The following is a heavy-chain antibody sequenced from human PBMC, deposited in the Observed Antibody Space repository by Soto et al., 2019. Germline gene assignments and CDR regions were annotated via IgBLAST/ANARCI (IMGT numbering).Heavy chain of an antibody. CDR2: ISGDGRTT. Sequence: EVQLVESGGDLVQPEGSLRLSCTTSGFSFSSSWMHWVRQAPGKGLVWVARISGDGRTTDYAEPLKGRFTISRDNAKNTVLLEMNSLRGEDTSVYYCARGRMRFYRTSSERDYWGRGTLVT. V-gene: IGHV3-74*01. CDR3: ARGRMRFYRTSSERDY. J-gene: IGHJ4*01. CDR1: GFSFSSSW. D-gene: IGHD3-16*02.